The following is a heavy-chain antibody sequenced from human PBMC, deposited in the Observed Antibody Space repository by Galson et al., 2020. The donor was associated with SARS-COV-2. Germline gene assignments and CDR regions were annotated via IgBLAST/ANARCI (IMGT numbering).Heavy chain of an antibody. V-gene: IGHV4-38-2*02. CDR1: GFSVSGGYY. CDR3: AKSGDCSTSTCLTPFDY. J-gene: IGHJ4*02. D-gene: IGHD2-2*01. Sequence: SETLSLTCTVSGFSVSGGYYWGWIRQPPGQGLEWIGSFSQSGSTFYNSSLKSRVTRSADSSKNQLSLKLSSVTAADTAVYYCAKSGDCSTSTCLTPFDYWGQGTLVAVSS. CDR2: FSQSGST.